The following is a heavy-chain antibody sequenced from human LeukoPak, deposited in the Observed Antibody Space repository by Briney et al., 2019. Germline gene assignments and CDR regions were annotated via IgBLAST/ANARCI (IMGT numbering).Heavy chain of an antibody. CDR1: GGSIRTNLSY. V-gene: IGHV4-39*01. CDR3: ARHTLVTAISTYNWFDP. Sequence: SENLSLTCTVSGGSIRTNLSYCGWIRQSPGKGLEWIGSMFYSGNTFYNPSLKSRVTISADASKNQFSLQLSSVTAADTAVYYCARHTLVTAISTYNWFDPWGQGILVTVSS. J-gene: IGHJ5*02. CDR2: MFYSGNT. D-gene: IGHD2-21*02.